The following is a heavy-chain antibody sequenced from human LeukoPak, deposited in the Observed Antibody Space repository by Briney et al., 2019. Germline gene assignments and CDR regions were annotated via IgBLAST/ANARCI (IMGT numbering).Heavy chain of an antibody. CDR1: GGTFSSYA. CDR3: ARGQANGDQVFDY. D-gene: IGHD4-17*01. CDR2: MNPNSGNT. Sequence: ASVKVSCKASGGTFSSYAISWVRQATGQGLEWMGWMNPNSGNTGYAQKFQGRVTITRNTSISTAYMELSSLRSEDTAVYYCARGQANGDQVFDYWGQGTLVTVSS. V-gene: IGHV1-8*03. J-gene: IGHJ4*02.